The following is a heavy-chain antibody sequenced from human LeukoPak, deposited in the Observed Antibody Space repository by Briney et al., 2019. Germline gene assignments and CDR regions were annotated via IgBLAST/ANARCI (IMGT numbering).Heavy chain of an antibody. V-gene: IGHV4-61*02. J-gene: IGHJ6*03. CDR3: ARDSSFYPGYMDV. CDR2: IYTSGST. D-gene: IGHD2/OR15-2a*01. Sequence: PSQTLSLTCTVPGGSISSGSYYWSWIRQPAGKGLEWIGRIYTSGSTNYNPSLKSRVTISVDTSKNQFSLKLSSVTAADTAVYYCARDSSFYPGYMDVWGKGTTVTISS. CDR1: GGSISSGSYY.